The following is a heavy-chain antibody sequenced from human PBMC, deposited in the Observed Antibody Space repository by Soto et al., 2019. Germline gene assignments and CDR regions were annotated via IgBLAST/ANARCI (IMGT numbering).Heavy chain of an antibody. CDR2: ISTDGSTT. Sequence: EVQLVESGGGVVQAGGSLRLSCAGSGFTFSSSWMYWVRQAPGKGLVWVSRISTDGSTTAYADSVRGRFTVFRDNTRSTLYLQMHSLRADDTAVYYCASRLMTPFDHWGQGTLVTVSS. CDR1: GFTFSSSW. J-gene: IGHJ4*02. CDR3: ASRLMTPFDH. V-gene: IGHV3-74*01.